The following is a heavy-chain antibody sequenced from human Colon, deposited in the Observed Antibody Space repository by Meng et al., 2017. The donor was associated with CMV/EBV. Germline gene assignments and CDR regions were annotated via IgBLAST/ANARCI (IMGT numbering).Heavy chain of an antibody. V-gene: IGHV3-74*01. J-gene: IGHJ4*02. Sequence: GESLKISCAASGFTFSDYWMHWVRQVPGQGLVWVASINSDGSSTNYVDSVKGRFTVSRDNARDRVYLQMNSLRGEDTAVYYCVRGCSSTSCQPFDSWGQGTLVTVSS. CDR1: GFTFSDYW. D-gene: IGHD2-2*01. CDR2: INSDGSST. CDR3: VRGCSSTSCQPFDS.